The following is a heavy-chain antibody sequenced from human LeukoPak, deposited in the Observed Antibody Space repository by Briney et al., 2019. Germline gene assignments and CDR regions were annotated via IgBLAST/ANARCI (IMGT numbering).Heavy chain of an antibody. D-gene: IGHD4-17*01. CDR2: INPNSGGT. V-gene: IGHV1-2*02. J-gene: IGHJ3*02. CDR1: GYTFTGYY. Sequence: ASVKVSCKASGYTFTGYYMHWVRQAPGQGLEWMGWINPNSGGTNYAQKFQGRVTMTRDTSISTAYMGLSRLRSDDTAVYYCARDSATVTTSGAFDIWGQGTMVTVSS. CDR3: ARDSATVTTSGAFDI.